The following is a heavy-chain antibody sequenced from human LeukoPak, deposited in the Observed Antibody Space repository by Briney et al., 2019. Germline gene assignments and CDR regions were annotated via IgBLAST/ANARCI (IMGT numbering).Heavy chain of an antibody. CDR2: IYYSGST. Sequence: SGTLSLTCTVSGGSISSNNYYWGWIRQPPGKGLEWIGSIYYSGSTYYNPSLKSRVTISVDTSKNQFSLKLSSVTAADTAVYYCASRSTYYYGSGSYYWSYWGQGTLVTVSS. V-gene: IGHV4-39*01. CDR1: GGSISSNNYY. CDR3: ASRSTYYYGSGSYYWSY. D-gene: IGHD3-10*01. J-gene: IGHJ4*02.